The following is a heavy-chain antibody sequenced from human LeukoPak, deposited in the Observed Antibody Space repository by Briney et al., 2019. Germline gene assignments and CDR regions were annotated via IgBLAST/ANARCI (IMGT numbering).Heavy chain of an antibody. Sequence: GGSLRLSCVVSGFSFSSNVMTWVRQAPGKGLEWVSAISGSSGSTYYADSVKGRFTISRDNSKNTLYLQMNSLRAEDTAVYYCAKEEDIVVVPAAPYIWGQGTMVTVSS. J-gene: IGHJ3*02. V-gene: IGHV3-23*01. CDR1: GFSFSSNV. CDR3: AKEEDIVVVPAAPYI. CDR2: ISGSSGST. D-gene: IGHD2-2*01.